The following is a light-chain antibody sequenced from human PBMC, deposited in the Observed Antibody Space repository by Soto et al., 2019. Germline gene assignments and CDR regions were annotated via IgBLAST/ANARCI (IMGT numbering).Light chain of an antibody. J-gene: IGLJ3*02. CDR1: SSDVGGDYY. Sequence: QSALTQPASVSGSPGQSITISCTGTSSDVGGDYYVSWYQQHPGTAPKLIIYEVTKRPSGVSDRFSGSRSGNTASLTISGLQAEDEGDYYCCSYGGSRTPWVFGGGTKLTVL. CDR3: CSYGGSRTPWV. CDR2: EVT. V-gene: IGLV2-23*02.